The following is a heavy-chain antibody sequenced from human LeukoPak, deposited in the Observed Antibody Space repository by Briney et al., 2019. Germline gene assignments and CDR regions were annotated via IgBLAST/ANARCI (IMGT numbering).Heavy chain of an antibody. CDR2: ISYDGSNK. V-gene: IGHV3-30*03. CDR3: AFYGMDV. CDR1: GFTFSSYG. J-gene: IGHJ6*02. Sequence: GGSLRLSCAASGFTFSSYGMHWDRQAPGKGLEWVAVISYDGSNKYYADSVKGRFTISRDNSKNTLYLQMNSLRAEDTAVYYCAFYGMDVWGQGTTVTVSS.